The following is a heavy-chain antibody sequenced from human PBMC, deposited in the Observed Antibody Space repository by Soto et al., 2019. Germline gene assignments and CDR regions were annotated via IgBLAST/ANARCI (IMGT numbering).Heavy chain of an antibody. D-gene: IGHD1-26*01. V-gene: IGHV4-31*03. J-gene: IGHJ4*02. CDR3: ARGGGSDSFDY. Sequence: SETLSLTCTVSGGSISSGGYYWSWIRQHPGKGLEWIGYIYYSGSTYYNPSLKSRVTISVDTSKNQFSLKLSSVTAADRAVYFCARGGGSDSFDYWGQGILVTVSS. CDR2: IYYSGST. CDR1: GGSISSGGYY.